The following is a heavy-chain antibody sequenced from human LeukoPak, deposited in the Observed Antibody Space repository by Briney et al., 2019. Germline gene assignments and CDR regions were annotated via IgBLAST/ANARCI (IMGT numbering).Heavy chain of an antibody. Sequence: GGSLRLSCAASGFTFSSYEMNWVRQAPGKGLEWVSYISSSGSTIYYADSVKGRFTTSRDNANNSLYLQMSSLRAEDTAVYSCARGPLGSGSWSDAIDIWGQGTMVTVSS. CDR3: ARGPLGSGSWSDAIDI. D-gene: IGHD6-13*01. CDR2: ISSSGSTI. J-gene: IGHJ3*02. V-gene: IGHV3-48*03. CDR1: GFTFSSYE.